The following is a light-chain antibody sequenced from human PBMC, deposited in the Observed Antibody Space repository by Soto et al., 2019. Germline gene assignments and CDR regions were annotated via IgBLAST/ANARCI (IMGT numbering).Light chain of an antibody. V-gene: IGKV3-15*01. CDR2: VAS. Sequence: EIVMTQSPATLSVSQGERATLSCRASQSVSSNLAWYQQKPGQAPRLLIYVASTRATGIPAGFSGSGSGTEFTLTISSLQSEDFAVYYCQKYNNWPPWTFGPGTKVEIK. J-gene: IGKJ1*01. CDR3: QKYNNWPPWT. CDR1: QSVSSN.